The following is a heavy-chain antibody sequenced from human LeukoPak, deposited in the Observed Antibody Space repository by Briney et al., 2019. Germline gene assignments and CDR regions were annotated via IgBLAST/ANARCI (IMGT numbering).Heavy chain of an antibody. J-gene: IGHJ4*02. CDR1: GFTFTNYE. D-gene: IGHD4-23*01. CDR2: INTDGSAT. CDR3: ARGYGGNFPLDY. V-gene: IGHV3-74*03. Sequence: GGSLRLSCAASGFTFTNYEMNWVRQAPGKGLVWVSRINTDGSATTYADSVKGRFTISRDNAKNTLYLEMNSLRAEDTAVYYCARGYGGNFPLDYWGQGTLVTVSS.